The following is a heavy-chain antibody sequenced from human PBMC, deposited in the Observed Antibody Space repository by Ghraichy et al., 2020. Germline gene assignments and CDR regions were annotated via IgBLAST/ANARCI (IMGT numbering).Heavy chain of an antibody. V-gene: IGHV4-4*07. CDR2: IYTTGST. CDR1: GGSISGYY. CDR3: ARTFRDSTAWYHFDH. J-gene: IGHJ4*02. Sequence: LSLTCTVSGGSISGYYWSWIRQSAGKGLEWIGRIYTTGSTNYNPSLKSRISLSLDRSKNQVSLILTSVTVADTAVYYCARTFRDSTAWYHFDHWGRGTLVTVSS. D-gene: IGHD6-19*01.